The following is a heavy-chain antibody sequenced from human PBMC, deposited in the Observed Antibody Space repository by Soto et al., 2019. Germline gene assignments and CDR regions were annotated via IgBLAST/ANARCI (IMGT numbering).Heavy chain of an antibody. CDR1: GGSISSSSYY. J-gene: IGHJ4*02. Sequence: SETLSLTCTVSGGSISSSSYYWGWIRQPPGKGLEWIGSIYYSGSTYYNPSLKSRVTISVDTSKNQFSLKLSSVTAADTAVYYCASISNYYGSGSPRYFFDYWGQGTLVTVSS. CDR2: IYYSGST. CDR3: ASISNYYGSGSPRYFFDY. D-gene: IGHD3-10*01. V-gene: IGHV4-39*01.